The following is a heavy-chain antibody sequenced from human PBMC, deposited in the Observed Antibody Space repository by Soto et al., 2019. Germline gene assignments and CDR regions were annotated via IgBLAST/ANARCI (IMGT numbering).Heavy chain of an antibody. Sequence: QVQLQESGPGLVKPSQTLSLTCTVSGGSISSGGYYWSWIRQHPGKGLEWIVYIYYSGGTYYNPSLKSRVTISVDTSKNQFSLKLSSVTAADTAVYYCAREYYYDSSGYYSEFDAFDIWGQGTMVTVSS. D-gene: IGHD3-22*01. V-gene: IGHV4-31*03. J-gene: IGHJ3*02. CDR2: IYYSGGT. CDR1: GGSISSGGYY. CDR3: AREYYYDSSGYYSEFDAFDI.